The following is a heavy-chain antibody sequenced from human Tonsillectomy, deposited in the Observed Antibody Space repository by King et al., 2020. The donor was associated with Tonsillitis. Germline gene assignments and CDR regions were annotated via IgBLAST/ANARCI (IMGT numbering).Heavy chain of an antibody. CDR2: ISSSSSTF. Sequence: VQLVESGGGLVQPGGSLRLSCAASGFTFSSYSMNWVRQAPGKGLEWVSYISSSSSTFYSADSVKGRFTISRDNAKNSLYLQMNSLRDEDTAVYYCARDEPTYYYGSGSYYKTPLDVWGQGTTVTVSS. J-gene: IGHJ6*02. CDR1: GFTFSSYS. D-gene: IGHD3-10*01. V-gene: IGHV3-48*02. CDR3: ARDEPTYYYGSGSYYKTPLDV.